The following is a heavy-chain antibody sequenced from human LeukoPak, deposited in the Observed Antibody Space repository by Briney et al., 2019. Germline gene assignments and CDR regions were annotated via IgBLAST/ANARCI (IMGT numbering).Heavy chain of an antibody. CDR1: GGTFSSYA. CDR3: ARQTYYAFDY. CDR2: IIPIFGTA. Sequence: GSSVTVSCKASGGTFSSYAISWVGQARGQGLEGMGGIIPIFGTANYAQKFQGRVTITTDESTSTAYMELSSLRSEDTAVYYCARQTYYAFDYWGQGTLVTVSS. V-gene: IGHV1-69*05. D-gene: IGHD3-3*01. J-gene: IGHJ4*02.